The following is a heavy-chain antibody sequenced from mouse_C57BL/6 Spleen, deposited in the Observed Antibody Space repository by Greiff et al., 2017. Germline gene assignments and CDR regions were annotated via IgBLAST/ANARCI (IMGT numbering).Heavy chain of an antibody. CDR3: ARRRANRSNYEDYFDY. CDR2: IWTGGGT. CDR1: GFSLTSYA. J-gene: IGHJ2*01. D-gene: IGHD2-5*01. V-gene: IGHV2-9-1*01. Sequence: VQGVESGPGLVAPSQSLSITCTVSGFSLTSYAISWVRQPPGKGLEWLGVIWTGGGTNYNSAPKSRLSISKDNSKSQVFLKMNSLQTDDTARYYCARRRANRSNYEDYFDYWGQGTTLTVSS.